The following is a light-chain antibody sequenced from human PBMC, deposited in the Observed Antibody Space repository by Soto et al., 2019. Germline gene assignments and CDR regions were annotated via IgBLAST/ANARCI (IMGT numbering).Light chain of an antibody. CDR1: QNINKY. J-gene: IGKJ4*01. V-gene: IGKV1-39*01. Sequence: DTQMTQSPSSLSASVGDRVTITCRASQNINKYLHWYQKKPGQAPKLLIYAASSLQSGVPSRFSGSGSGTDFTLTISNLQPEDFAAYYCQQTYNIPHTFGGGTKVESK. CDR3: QQTYNIPHT. CDR2: AAS.